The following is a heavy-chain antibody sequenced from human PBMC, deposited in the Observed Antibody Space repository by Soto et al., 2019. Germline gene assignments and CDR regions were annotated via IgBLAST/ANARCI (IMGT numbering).Heavy chain of an antibody. CDR2: IKSKTGGGTT. Sequence: EVQLVESGGDLVKPGASLRLSCATSGFTFSNAWMNWVRQAPGKGLEWVGRIKSKTGGGTTDYAAPVKGRFTISRDDSKNTLYLQMNSLKTEDTGLYYCTMRSSGDDYWGQGTLVTVSS. CDR1: GFTFSNAW. V-gene: IGHV3-15*07. CDR3: TMRSSGDDY. J-gene: IGHJ4*02. D-gene: IGHD6-19*01.